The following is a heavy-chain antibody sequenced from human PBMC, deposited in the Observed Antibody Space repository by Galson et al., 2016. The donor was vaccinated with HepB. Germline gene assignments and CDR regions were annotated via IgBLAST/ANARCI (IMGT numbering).Heavy chain of an antibody. J-gene: IGHJ6*02. V-gene: IGHV3-64*01. CDR1: GFTFSSYA. CDR2: ISSNGGST. CDR3: ARSLTLYCISTTCYGNYYGMDV. Sequence: SLRLSCAASGFTFSSYAMHWVRQAPGKGLEYVSAISSNGGSTYYANSVKGRFTISRDNSKNTLYLQMGSLRAEDMAVYYCARSLTLYCISTTCYGNYYGMDVWGQGTTVTASS. D-gene: IGHD2-2*01.